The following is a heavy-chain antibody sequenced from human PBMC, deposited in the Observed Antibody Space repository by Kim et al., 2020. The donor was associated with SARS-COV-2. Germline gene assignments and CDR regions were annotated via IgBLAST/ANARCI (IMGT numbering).Heavy chain of an antibody. Sequence: ASVKVSCKASGYTFTGYYMHWVRQAPGQGLEWMGRINPNSGGTNYAQKFQGRVTMTRDTSISTAYMELSRLRSDDTAVYYCARDLRIAVAGTEWYYYGMDVWGQRTTVTVSS. CDR2: INPNSGGT. CDR1: GYTFTGYY. J-gene: IGHJ6*02. CDR3: ARDLRIAVAGTEWYYYGMDV. V-gene: IGHV1-2*06. D-gene: IGHD6-19*01.